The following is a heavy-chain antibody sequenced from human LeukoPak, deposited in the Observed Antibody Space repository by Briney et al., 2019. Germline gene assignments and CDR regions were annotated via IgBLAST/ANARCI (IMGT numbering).Heavy chain of an antibody. CDR3: ARVLRFLEWPPYYYYYYGMDV. Sequence: SVKVSCKASGGTFSSYAISWVRQAPGQGLEWMGGLIPIFGTANYAQKFQGRVTITADESTSTAYMELSSLRSEDTAVYYCARVLRFLEWPPYYYYYYGMDVWGQRDHGHRLL. V-gene: IGHV1-69*13. D-gene: IGHD3-3*01. CDR1: GGTFSSYA. J-gene: IGHJ6*04. CDR2: LIPIFGTA.